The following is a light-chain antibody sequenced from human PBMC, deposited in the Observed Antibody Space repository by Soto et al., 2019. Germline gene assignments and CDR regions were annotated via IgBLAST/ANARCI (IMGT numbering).Light chain of an antibody. CDR3: QEYNSFSQT. V-gene: IGKV1-5*01. CDR1: QSITSW. CDR2: DAS. J-gene: IGKJ1*01. Sequence: DIKMTQSPSTLSASVGDRVAITCRASQSITSWLAWYQRKPRRAPKLLIYDASDLERGVPSGFSGSGSGTECNRAIGSLQADDFATYNCQEYNSFSQTFGLGTKVEIK.